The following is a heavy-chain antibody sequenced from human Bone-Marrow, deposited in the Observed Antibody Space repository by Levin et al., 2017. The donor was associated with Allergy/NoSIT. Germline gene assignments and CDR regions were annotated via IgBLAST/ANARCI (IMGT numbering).Heavy chain of an antibody. CDR3: VRDGYGAGSYGWFDP. CDR2: IYSGTT. Sequence: SETLSLSCNVSGTSISGSYWSWIRQPPGKGLEWIGHIYSGTTNYNPSLKSRVTISEDTSKNQFSLILTSVTAADTAVYYCVRDGYGAGSYGWFDPWGQGTQVTVAS. V-gene: IGHV4-59*01. D-gene: IGHD3-10*01. J-gene: IGHJ5*02. CDR1: GTSISGSY.